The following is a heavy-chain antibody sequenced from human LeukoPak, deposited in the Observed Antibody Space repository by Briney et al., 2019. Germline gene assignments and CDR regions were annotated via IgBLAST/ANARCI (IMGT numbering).Heavy chain of an antibody. CDR2: INTDGSST. D-gene: IGHD6-19*01. Sequence: TGGSLRLSCAASGFTFSSYWMHWVRQAPGKGLVWVSRINTDGSSTGYADSVKGRFTISRDNAKNTLYLQMNSLRAEDTAVYYCARDRSIAVAGLFDYWGQGTLVTVSS. CDR1: GFTFSSYW. CDR3: ARDRSIAVAGLFDY. V-gene: IGHV3-74*01. J-gene: IGHJ4*02.